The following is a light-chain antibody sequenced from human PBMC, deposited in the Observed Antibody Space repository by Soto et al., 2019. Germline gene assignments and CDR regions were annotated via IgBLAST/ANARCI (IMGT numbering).Light chain of an antibody. CDR3: QQFDSFFGA. CDR1: QYMSNY. Sequence: DIQMTQSPSSLSASVGDRVTITCRASQYMSNYVNWYQQKPGKAPKLLIYDASNLETGVPSRFSGSGFGTDFTFSIASLQPEDIATYYCQQFDSFFGAFGGGTKLEIK. J-gene: IGKJ4*01. CDR2: DAS. V-gene: IGKV1-33*01.